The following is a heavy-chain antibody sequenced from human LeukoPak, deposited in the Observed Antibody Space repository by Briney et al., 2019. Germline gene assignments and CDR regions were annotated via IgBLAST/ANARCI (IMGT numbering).Heavy chain of an antibody. CDR1: GSTFRGYT. CDR2: ISWDGNKK. Sequence: PGGSLRLSCGASGSTFRGYTMHWVRQAPGKGLQWVAVISWDGNKKFYADSVEGRFTISRDNSKNTLSLQMNSLRLEDTALYYCAREGGNSTSWGYFDYWGQGTLVTVSS. J-gene: IGHJ4*02. CDR3: AREGGNSTSWGYFDY. V-gene: IGHV3-30*04. D-gene: IGHD6-13*01.